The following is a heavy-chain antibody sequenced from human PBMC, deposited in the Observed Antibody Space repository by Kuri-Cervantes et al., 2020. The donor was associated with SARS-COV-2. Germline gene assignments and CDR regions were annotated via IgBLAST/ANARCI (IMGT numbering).Heavy chain of an antibody. J-gene: IGHJ4*02. V-gene: IGHV4-59*08. CDR2: IYYSGNT. D-gene: IGHD7-27*01. CDR1: GGSTSTYY. CDR3: ARLGWGSRRYYFDY. Sequence: GSLRLSCTVSGGSTSTYYWSWIRQPPGKGLEWIDYIYYSGNTNYNSSLKSRVPVSVDTSKKQLSLKLSSVTAADTAVYYCARLGWGSRRYYFDYWGQGTLVTVSS.